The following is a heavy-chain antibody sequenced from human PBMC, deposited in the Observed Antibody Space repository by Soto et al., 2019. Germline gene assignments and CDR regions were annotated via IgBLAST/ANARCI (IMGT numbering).Heavy chain of an antibody. CDR1: GFY. CDR2: INTNSGGT. CDR3: ARTQTNDY. V-gene: IGHV1-2*02. J-gene: IGHJ4*02. Sequence: GFYIHWVRQAPGQGLEWMGWINTNSGGTNYAQKFQGRVTMTRDTSISTAYMELSRLTSDDTAVYYCARTQTNDYWGQGTLVTVSS.